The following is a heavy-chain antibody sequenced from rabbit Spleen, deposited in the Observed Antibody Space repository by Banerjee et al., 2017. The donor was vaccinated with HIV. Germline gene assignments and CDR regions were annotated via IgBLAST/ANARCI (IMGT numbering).Heavy chain of an antibody. CDR2: INAVTGKA. Sequence: QEQLVESGGGLVKPEGFLKLSCTASGFSFSNKAVMCWVRQAPGKGLEWIACINAVTGKAVYASWAKGRFTISKTSSTTVTLQMTSLTAADTATYFCARDSGSSFSSYGMDLWGQGTLVTVS. J-gene: IGHJ6*01. CDR3: ARDSGSSFSSYGMDL. V-gene: IGHV1S45*01. D-gene: IGHD8-1*01. CDR1: GFSFSNKAV.